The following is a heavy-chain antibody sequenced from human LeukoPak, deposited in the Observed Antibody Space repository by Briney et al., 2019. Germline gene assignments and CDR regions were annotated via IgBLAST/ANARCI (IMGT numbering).Heavy chain of an antibody. J-gene: IGHJ3*02. V-gene: IGHV1-69*05. CDR3: ASPTSYYYDSSGYSNFGDAFDI. Sequence: ASVKVSCKASGGTFSSYATSWVRQAPGQGLEWMGGIIPIFGTANYAQKFQGRVTITTDESTSTDYMELSSLRSEDTAVYYCASPTSYYYDSSGYSNFGDAFDIWGQGTMVTVSS. D-gene: IGHD3-22*01. CDR2: IIPIFGTA. CDR1: GGTFSSYA.